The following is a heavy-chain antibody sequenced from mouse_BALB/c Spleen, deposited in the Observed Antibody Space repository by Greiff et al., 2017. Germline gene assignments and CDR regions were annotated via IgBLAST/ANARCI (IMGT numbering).Heavy chain of an antibody. CDR3: ARHDRYSYYFDY. V-gene: IGHV5-12-1*01. J-gene: IGHJ2*01. D-gene: IGHD2-14*01. CDR1: GFAFSSYD. Sequence: EVQLQQSGGGLVKPGGSLKLSCAASGFAFSSYDMSWVRQTPEKRLEWVAYISSGGGSTYYPDTVKGRFTISRDNAKNTLYLQMSSLKSEDTAMYYCARHDRYSYYFDYWGQGTTLTVSS. CDR2: ISSGGGST.